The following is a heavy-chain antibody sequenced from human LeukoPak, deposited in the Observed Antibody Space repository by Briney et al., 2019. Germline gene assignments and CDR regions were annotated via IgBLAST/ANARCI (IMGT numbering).Heavy chain of an antibody. CDR1: GFTFSNYG. CDR2: ISSDGSDK. Sequence: GGSLRLSCEASGFTFSNYGMHWVRQAPGKGLDWVAVISSDGSDKYYADSVKGRFTISRDNSKNTLYLQMNSLRAEDTAVYYCAKDKGREGDYWGQGNLVTVSS. CDR3: AKDKGREGDY. D-gene: IGHD1-26*01. J-gene: IGHJ4*02. V-gene: IGHV3-30*18.